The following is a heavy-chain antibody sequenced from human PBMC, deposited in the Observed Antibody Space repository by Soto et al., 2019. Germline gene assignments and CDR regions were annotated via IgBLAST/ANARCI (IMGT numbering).Heavy chain of an antibody. J-gene: IGHJ4*02. Sequence: QVQLQQSGPGLVKPSQTLSLTCTVSGGSISSGDYYWSWIRQPPGKGLEWIGYIYYSGSTYYNPSLKGRVTMSVDTSKNQFSLKLSSVTAADTAVYYCARGELSFYFDSWGPGTLVTVSS. CDR3: ARGELSFYFDS. CDR1: GGSISSGDYY. CDR2: IYYSGST. D-gene: IGHD3-16*02. V-gene: IGHV4-30-4*01.